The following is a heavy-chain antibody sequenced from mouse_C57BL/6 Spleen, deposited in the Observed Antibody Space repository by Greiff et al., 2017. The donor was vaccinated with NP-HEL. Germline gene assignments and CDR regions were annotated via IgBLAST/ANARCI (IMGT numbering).Heavy chain of an antibody. CDR3: ARDRDGYCFDY. CDR2: INYDGGST. CDR1: GFTFSDYY. J-gene: IGHJ2*01. V-gene: IGHV5-16*01. Sequence: EVQRVESEGGLVQPGSSMKLSCTASGFTFSDYYMAWVRQVPEKGLEWVANINYDGGSTYYLDSLKSRFIISRDNAKNILYLQMSSLKSEDTATYYCARDRDGYCFDYWGQGTTLTVSS. D-gene: IGHD2-3*01.